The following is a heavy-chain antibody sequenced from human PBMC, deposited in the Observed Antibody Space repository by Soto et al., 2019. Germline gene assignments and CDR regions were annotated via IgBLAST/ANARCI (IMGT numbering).Heavy chain of an antibody. CDR2: ISDSGDRT. Sequence: EVQLMESGGGLVQPGGSLRLSCASSGFTLSMSAVNWVRQAQGKGLEWVSYISDSGDRTYYADSVKGRFNISRDRSKNTVSLQMDSLRAEDTAVYYCAKDRGIIVKAGDAFDVWGQGTKVTVSS. CDR1: GFTLSMSA. V-gene: IGHV3-23*01. CDR3: AKDRGIIVKAGDAFDV. D-gene: IGHD3-16*02. J-gene: IGHJ3*01.